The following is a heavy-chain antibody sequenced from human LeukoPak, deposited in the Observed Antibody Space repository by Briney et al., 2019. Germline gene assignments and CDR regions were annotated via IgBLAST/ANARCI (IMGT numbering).Heavy chain of an antibody. Sequence: SETLSLTCTVSGGSISSGGYYWSWIRQHPGKGLEWIGYIYYSGSTYYNPSLKSRVTISVDTSKNQFSLKLSSVTAADTAAYYCARSEGSSSYYYYYMDVWGKGTTVTVSS. V-gene: IGHV4-31*03. CDR1: GGSISSGGYY. D-gene: IGHD6-6*01. CDR2: IYYSGST. J-gene: IGHJ6*03. CDR3: ARSEGSSSYYYYYMDV.